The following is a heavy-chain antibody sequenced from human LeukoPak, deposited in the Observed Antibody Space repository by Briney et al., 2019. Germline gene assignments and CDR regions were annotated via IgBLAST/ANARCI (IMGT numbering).Heavy chain of an antibody. J-gene: IGHJ4*02. CDR3: ASEAYYYDSSGYYKY. Sequence: SETLSLTCAVYGGSFSGYYWSWIRQPAGKGLEWIGRIYTSGSTNYNPSLKSRVTMSVDTSKNQSSLKLSSVTAAHTAVYYCASEAYYYDSSGYYKYWGQGTLVTVSS. V-gene: IGHV4-59*10. CDR2: IYTSGST. CDR1: GGSFSGYY. D-gene: IGHD3-22*01.